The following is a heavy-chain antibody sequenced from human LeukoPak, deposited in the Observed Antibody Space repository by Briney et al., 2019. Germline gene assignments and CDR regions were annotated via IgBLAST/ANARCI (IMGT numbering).Heavy chain of an antibody. CDR3: ARHRRFLEWLLSAVDY. J-gene: IGHJ4*02. CDR2: INHSGST. CDR1: GGSFSGYY. V-gene: IGHV4-34*01. D-gene: IGHD3-3*01. Sequence: SETLSLTCAVYGGSFSGYYWSWIRQPPGKGLEWIGEINHSGSTNYNPSLKSRVTISVDTSKNQFSLELSSVTAADTAVYYCARHRRFLEWLLSAVDYWGQGTLVTVSS.